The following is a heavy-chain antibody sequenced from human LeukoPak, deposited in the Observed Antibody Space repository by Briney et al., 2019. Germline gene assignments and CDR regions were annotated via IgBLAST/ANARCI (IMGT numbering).Heavy chain of an antibody. D-gene: IGHD6-13*01. Sequence: PGGSLRLSCAAFGFTFSNCGMHWVRQAPGKGLEWVALIWFDGTNKYYADSVKGRFTISRDNSKNTLYLHMNSLRAEDTAVYYCAKDWAPSSSWLDYWGQGTLVTVSS. CDR3: AKDWAPSSSWLDY. CDR1: GFTFSNCG. CDR2: IWFDGTNK. J-gene: IGHJ4*02. V-gene: IGHV3-33*06.